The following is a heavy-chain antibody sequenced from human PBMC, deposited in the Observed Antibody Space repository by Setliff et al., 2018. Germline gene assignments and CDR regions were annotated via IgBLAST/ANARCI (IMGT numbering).Heavy chain of an antibody. V-gene: IGHV4-34*01. Sequence: SETLSLTCAVYGGSFSGYYWSWIRQRPGKGLGWIGESNHSGSTNYNPSLKSRVTISVETSKNQFSLQLSSVTAADTAVYYCARGGIAVAGYPYSWLDPGGQGTLVT. CDR1: GGSFSGYY. D-gene: IGHD6-19*01. CDR3: ARGGIAVAGYPYSWLDP. CDR2: SNHSGST. J-gene: IGHJ5*02.